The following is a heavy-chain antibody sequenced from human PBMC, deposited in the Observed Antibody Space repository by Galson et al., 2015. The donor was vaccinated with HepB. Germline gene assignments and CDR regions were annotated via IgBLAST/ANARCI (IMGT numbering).Heavy chain of an antibody. V-gene: IGHV3-30-3*01. Sequence: SLRLSCAASGFTFSSYAMHWVRQAPGKGLEWVAVISYDGSDKYYADSVKGRFTISRDNSKNTLYLQMNSLRAEDTAVYYCARGITFYYGSGSYDQPAWGQGTLVTVPS. D-gene: IGHD3-10*01. CDR1: GFTFSSYA. CDR3: ARGITFYYGSGSYDQPA. CDR2: ISYDGSDK. J-gene: IGHJ5*02.